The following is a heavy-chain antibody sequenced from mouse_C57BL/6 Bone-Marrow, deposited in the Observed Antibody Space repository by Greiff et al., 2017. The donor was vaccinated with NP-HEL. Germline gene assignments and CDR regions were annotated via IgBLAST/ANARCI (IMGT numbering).Heavy chain of an antibody. V-gene: IGHV1-56*01. J-gene: IGHJ1*03. CDR2: IFPGSGST. CDR3: ARGGDYGSSYDWYFDV. D-gene: IGHD1-1*01. CDR1: GYTFTSHW. Sequence: QVQLQQSGPELVRPGASVKISCKAPGYTFTSHWMQWVRQRPGPGLEWIGEIFPGSGSTYYNEKFKGKATLTVDTSSITAYMQLSSLTSEDSAVYFCARGGDYGSSYDWYFDVWGTGTTVTVSS.